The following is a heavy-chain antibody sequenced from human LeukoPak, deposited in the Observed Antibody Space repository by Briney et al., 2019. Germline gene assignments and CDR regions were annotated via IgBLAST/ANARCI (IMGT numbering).Heavy chain of an antibody. CDR1: GFTFSSYE. CDR3: AGRVIPMIGGI. Sequence: GGSLRLSCAASGFTFSSYEMNWVRQAPGKGLEWVSDISSSGSTTYYTDSVKGRFTISRDNAKNSLYLQMNSLRAEDTAVYYFAGRVIPMIGGIWGDRATVTTSS. J-gene: IGHJ6*04. D-gene: IGHD3-10*02. V-gene: IGHV3-48*03. CDR2: ISSSGSTT.